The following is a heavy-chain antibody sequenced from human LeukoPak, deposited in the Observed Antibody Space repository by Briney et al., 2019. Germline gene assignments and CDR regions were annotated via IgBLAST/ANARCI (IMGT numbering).Heavy chain of an antibody. CDR3: ASTGDYYDSSGYYPSYFDY. CDR2: IIPIFGTA. CDR1: GYTFTSYY. D-gene: IGHD3-22*01. V-gene: IGHV1-69*13. J-gene: IGHJ4*02. Sequence: ASVKVSCKASGYTFTSYYMHWVRQAPGQGLEWMGGIIPIFGTANYAQKFQGRVTITADESTSTAYMELSSLRSEDTAVYYCASTGDYYDSSGYYPSYFDYWGQGTLVTVSS.